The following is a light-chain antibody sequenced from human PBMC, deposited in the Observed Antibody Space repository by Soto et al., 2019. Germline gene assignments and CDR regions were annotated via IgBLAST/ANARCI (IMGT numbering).Light chain of an antibody. Sequence: IQLTQSPSSLSASVGYRVTITCRASQGISSYLAWYQQKPGKAPKLLIYAASTLQSGVPSRFSGSGSGTDFTLTISSLQPEDFATYYCQQTYSTPWTFGQGTKVEIK. CDR2: AAS. V-gene: IGKV1-39*01. CDR1: QGISSY. CDR3: QQTYSTPWT. J-gene: IGKJ1*01.